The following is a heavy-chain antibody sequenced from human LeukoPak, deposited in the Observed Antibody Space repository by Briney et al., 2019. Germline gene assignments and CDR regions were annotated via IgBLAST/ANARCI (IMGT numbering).Heavy chain of an antibody. D-gene: IGHD2-21*01. Sequence: GASVKVSCKASGYIFTKYVVHWVRQAPGQRPEWMGWIKAGNGDTKYSQNFQGRLTITRDTSASTVYMELGSLTSEDTALYYCARDDCGDTCYPGGYWGQGTLVTVSS. CDR1: GYIFTKYV. CDR2: IKAGNGDT. V-gene: IGHV1-3*01. CDR3: ARDDCGDTCYPGGY. J-gene: IGHJ4*02.